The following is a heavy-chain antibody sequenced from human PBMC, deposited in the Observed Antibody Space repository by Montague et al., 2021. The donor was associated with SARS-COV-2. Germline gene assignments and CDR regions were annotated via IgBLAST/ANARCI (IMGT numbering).Heavy chain of an antibody. CDR2: IKHDESEK. V-gene: IGHV3-7*01. Sequence: SLRLSCAASGFTFSGYWMSWVRQAPGKGLEWVANIKHDESEKYYVDSVKGRFTISRDNAKNSLYLLVNSLRAEDTAVYYCARATLYMDVWGKGTTVTVSS. CDR3: ARATLYMDV. CDR1: GFTFSGYW. J-gene: IGHJ6*03.